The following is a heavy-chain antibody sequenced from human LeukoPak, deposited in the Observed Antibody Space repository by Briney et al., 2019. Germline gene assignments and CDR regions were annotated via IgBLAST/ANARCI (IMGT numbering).Heavy chain of an antibody. V-gene: IGHV3-23*01. D-gene: IGHD2-2*01. CDR3: AREPNIVVVPAAPASYFDY. J-gene: IGHJ4*02. CDR2: ISGSGGST. CDR1: GFTFSSYA. Sequence: GGSLRLSCAASGFTFSSYAMSWVRLAPGKGLEWVSAISGSGGSTYYADSVKGRFTISRDNSKNTLYLQMNSLRAEDTAVYYCAREPNIVVVPAAPASYFDYWGQGTLVTVSS.